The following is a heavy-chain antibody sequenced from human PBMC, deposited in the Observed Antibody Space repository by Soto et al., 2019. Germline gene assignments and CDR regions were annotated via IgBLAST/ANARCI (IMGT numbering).Heavy chain of an antibody. J-gene: IGHJ4*02. CDR3: ARVRDY. CDR2: IYSGGST. V-gene: IGHV3-66*01. Sequence: EVQLVESGGGLVQPGRSLRLSCAASGLTVSSKYMSWVRQAPGKGLEWVSVIYSGGSTYYADSVKGRFTISRDNSKNTLYLQMNSLRAEDTAVYYCARVRDYWGQGTLVTVSS. CDR1: GLTVSSKY.